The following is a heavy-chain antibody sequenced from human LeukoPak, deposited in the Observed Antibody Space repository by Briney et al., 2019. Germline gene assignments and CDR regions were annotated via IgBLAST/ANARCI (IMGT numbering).Heavy chain of an antibody. V-gene: IGHV3-21*01. Sequence: GGSLRLSCAASGFTVSSNYMSWVRQAPGKGLEWVSSISSSSSYIYYADSVKGRFTISRDNAKNSLYLQMNSLRAEDTAVYYCAKIRLTEEDYWGQGTLVTVSS. CDR1: GFTVSSNY. CDR2: ISSSSSYI. D-gene: IGHD2-21*02. J-gene: IGHJ4*02. CDR3: AKIRLTEEDY.